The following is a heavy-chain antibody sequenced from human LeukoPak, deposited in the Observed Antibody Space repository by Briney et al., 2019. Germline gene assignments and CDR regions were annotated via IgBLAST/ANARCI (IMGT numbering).Heavy chain of an antibody. D-gene: IGHD5-12*01. CDR2: LRASGGIT. Sequence: GGSPRLSCAASGFTFSSYAMSWVRQAPGKGLEWVSSLRASGGITYYADSVKGRFTISRDNSKNTLFLQLNSLRAEDTAVYYCAKDRADVVPTMVLDYWGQGTLVTVSS. J-gene: IGHJ4*02. CDR1: GFTFSSYA. V-gene: IGHV3-23*01. CDR3: AKDRADVVPTMVLDY.